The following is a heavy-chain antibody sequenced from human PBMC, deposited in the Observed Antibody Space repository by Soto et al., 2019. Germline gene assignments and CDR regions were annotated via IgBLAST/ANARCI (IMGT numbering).Heavy chain of an antibody. D-gene: IGHD3-22*01. CDR2: ISYDGSNK. CDR3: ARELLGLSYYYDSSGPLDY. CDR1: GFTFSSYA. Sequence: PGGSLRLSCAASGFTFSSYAMHWVRQAPGKGLEWVAVISYDGSNKYYADSVKGRFTISRDNSKNTLYLQMNSLRAEDTAVYYCARELLGLSYYYDSSGPLDYWRQRTLVTVSS. J-gene: IGHJ4*02. V-gene: IGHV3-30-3*01.